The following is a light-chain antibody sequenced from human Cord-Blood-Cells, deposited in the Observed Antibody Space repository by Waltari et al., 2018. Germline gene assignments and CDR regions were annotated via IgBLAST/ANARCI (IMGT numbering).Light chain of an antibody. CDR2: DVS. Sequence: QSALTQPASVSGSPGQSITISCPGTSSDVGGYNYVSWYQQHPGKAPKLMIYDVSNRRSGVSHRVSGSKTGNTASLTISGLQAEDEADYYCSSYTSSSTVVFGGGTKLTVL. CDR3: SSYTSSSTVV. V-gene: IGLV2-14*01. J-gene: IGLJ2*01. CDR1: SSDVGGYNY.